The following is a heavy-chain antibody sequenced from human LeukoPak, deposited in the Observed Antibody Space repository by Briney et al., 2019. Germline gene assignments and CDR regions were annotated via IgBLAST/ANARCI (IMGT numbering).Heavy chain of an antibody. Sequence: GGSLRLSCAASRFTFDDYGMSWVRQAPGKGLEWVSGIYWNGGSTGYADSVKGRFTISRDNAKNSLYLQMNSLRAEDTALYYCARARGCSTTYYYHYMDVWGKGTTVTVSS. CDR3: ARARGCSTTYYYHYMDV. J-gene: IGHJ6*03. D-gene: IGHD2-15*01. CDR2: IYWNGGST. CDR1: RFTFDDYG. V-gene: IGHV3-20*04.